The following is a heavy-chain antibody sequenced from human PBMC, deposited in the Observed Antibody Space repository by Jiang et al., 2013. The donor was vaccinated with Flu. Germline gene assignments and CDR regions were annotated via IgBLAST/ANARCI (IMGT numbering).Heavy chain of an antibody. J-gene: IGHJ4*02. Sequence: LQSGSELKKPGASVKVSCKASGYPFNTYAINWVRQAPGQGLEWMGWINTNTGNPTYVQGFTGRFVFSLDTSVTTAYLQISSLKAEDTAVYYCAKDGPGYGVYSLGDWGQGTLVTVSS. CDR2: INTNTGNP. CDR1: GYPFNTYA. V-gene: IGHV7-4-1*02. D-gene: IGHD4-17*01. CDR3: AKDGPGYGVYSLGD.